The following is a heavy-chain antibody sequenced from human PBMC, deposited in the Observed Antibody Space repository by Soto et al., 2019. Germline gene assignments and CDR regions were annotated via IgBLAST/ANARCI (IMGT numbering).Heavy chain of an antibody. CDR2: INHSGST. J-gene: IGHJ5*02. D-gene: IGHD6-13*01. CDR1: GGAFSGYY. V-gene: IGHV4-34*01. Sequence: QVQLQQWGAGLLKPSETLSLTCAVYGGAFSGYYWSWIRQPPGKGLEWIGEINHSGSTNYNPSLKGRVTLSVDTSKNQFSLKLGSVTAADTAVYYCARGDPYSCCWYAFKGWFDPWGQGTLVTVSS. CDR3: ARGDPYSCCWYAFKGWFDP.